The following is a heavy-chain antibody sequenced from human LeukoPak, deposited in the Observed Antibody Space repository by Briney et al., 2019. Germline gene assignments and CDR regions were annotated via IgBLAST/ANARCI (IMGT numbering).Heavy chain of an antibody. CDR2: IGTAGDT. J-gene: IGHJ4*02. V-gene: IGHV3-13*01. CDR1: GFTFSSYD. Sequence: GGSLRLSCAASGFTFSSYDMHWVRQATGKGLEWVSAIGTAGDTYYPGSVKGRFTISRENAKNSLYLQMNSLRAGDTAVYYCARAGSIVGTSLFIGYWGQGTLVTVSS. CDR3: ARAGSIVGTSLFIGY. D-gene: IGHD1-26*01.